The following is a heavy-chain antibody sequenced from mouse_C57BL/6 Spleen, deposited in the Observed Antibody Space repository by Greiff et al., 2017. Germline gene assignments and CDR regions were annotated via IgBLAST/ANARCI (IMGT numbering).Heavy chain of an antibody. CDR1: GFNIKDDY. J-gene: IGHJ3*01. D-gene: IGHD1-1*01. CDR2: IDPENGDT. CDR3: TTGDGSSSSWFAY. V-gene: IGHV14-4*01. Sequence: VQLQQSGAELVRPGASVKLSCTASGFNIKDDYMHWVKQRPEQGLEWIGWIDPENGDTEYASKFQGKATITADTSSNTAYLQLSSLTSEDTAVYYSTTGDGSSSSWFAYWGQGTLVTVSA.